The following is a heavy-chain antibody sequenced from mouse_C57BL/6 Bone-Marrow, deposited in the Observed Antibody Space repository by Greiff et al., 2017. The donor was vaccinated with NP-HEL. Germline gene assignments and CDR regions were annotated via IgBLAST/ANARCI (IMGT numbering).Heavy chain of an antibody. CDR1: GFTFSSYA. V-gene: IGHV5-4*03. Sequence: EVMLVESGGGLVKPGGSLKLSCAASGFTFSSYAMSWVRQTPEKGLEWVATISDGVSYPYYPDNVTGRFNICRDNVKNNLYLQMSHLKSEDTAMYYCARGYGFYAMDYWGQGTSVTVSS. CDR3: ARGYGFYAMDY. J-gene: IGHJ4*01. CDR2: ISDGVSYP. D-gene: IGHD1-1*01.